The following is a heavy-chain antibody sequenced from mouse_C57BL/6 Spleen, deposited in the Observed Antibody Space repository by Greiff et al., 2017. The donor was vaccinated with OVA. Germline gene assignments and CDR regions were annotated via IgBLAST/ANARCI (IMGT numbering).Heavy chain of an antibody. D-gene: IGHD1-1*01. Sequence: DVKLVESGGGLVKPGGSLKLSCAASGFTFSDYGMHWVRQAPEKGLEWVAYISSGSSTIYYADTVKGRFTISRDNATNTLFLQMTSLRSEDTAMYYCARRAYYYGSSLSGYAMDYWGQGTSVTVSS. V-gene: IGHV5-17*01. CDR3: ARRAYYYGSSLSGYAMDY. J-gene: IGHJ4*01. CDR1: GFTFSDYG. CDR2: ISSGSSTI.